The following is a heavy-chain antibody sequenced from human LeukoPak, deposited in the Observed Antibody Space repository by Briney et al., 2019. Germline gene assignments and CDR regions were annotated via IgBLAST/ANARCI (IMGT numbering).Heavy chain of an antibody. J-gene: IGHJ4*02. V-gene: IGHV4-59*01. Sequence: SGTLSLTCSVSGGSISSYYWSWIRQPPGKGLEWIGYIYYSGRTNYNPSLKSRVTISVDTSKNQFSLTLSSVTAADTAVYYCARGQKYRNGYTVTELGSGYFDYWGQGTLVTVSS. CDR3: ARGQKYRNGYTVTELGSGYFDY. CDR1: GGSISSYY. CDR2: IYYSGRT. D-gene: IGHD5-18*01.